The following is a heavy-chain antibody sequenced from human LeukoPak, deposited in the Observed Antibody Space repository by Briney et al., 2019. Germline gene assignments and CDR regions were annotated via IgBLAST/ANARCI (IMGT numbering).Heavy chain of an antibody. V-gene: IGHV4-38-2*02. CDR1: GFTFSSYA. D-gene: IGHD2-15*01. CDR2: IHHSGST. J-gene: IGHJ3*02. CDR3: AKEPDIVTTSDAFDI. Sequence: PGGSLRLSCAASGFTFSSYAMSWVRQPPGKGLEWIGSIHHSGSTIYNPSLKSRVTISVDTSKNQFSLKLSYVTAADTAVYYCAKEPDIVTTSDAFDIWGQGTMVTVSS.